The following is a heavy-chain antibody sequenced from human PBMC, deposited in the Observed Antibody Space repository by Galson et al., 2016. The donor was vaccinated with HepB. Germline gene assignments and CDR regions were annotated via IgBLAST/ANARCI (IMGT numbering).Heavy chain of an antibody. CDR1: GYTFSGYA. Sequence: SVKVSCKASGYTFSGYAIDWVRQAPGQGLQWLGRISGYGGGTKFSREFQDRLILTTDTSTTTAYMELRNLRSNDTAVYYCARDTAYSSGWLFWGQGTRVTVS. J-gene: IGHJ3*01. D-gene: IGHD6-19*01. CDR2: ISGYGGGT. V-gene: IGHV1-18*01. CDR3: ARDTAYSSGWLF.